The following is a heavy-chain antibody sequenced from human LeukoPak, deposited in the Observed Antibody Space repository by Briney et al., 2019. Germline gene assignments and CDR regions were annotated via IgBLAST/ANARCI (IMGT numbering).Heavy chain of an antibody. CDR1: GGSISSGSYY. Sequence: SETLSLTCTVSGGSISSGSYYWSWIRRPAGKGLEWIGRIYTSGSTNYNPSLKSRVTISVDTSKNQFSLKLSSVTAADTAVYYCASKWELFDWGQGTLVTVSS. J-gene: IGHJ4*02. D-gene: IGHD1-26*01. CDR2: IYTSGST. CDR3: ASKWELFD. V-gene: IGHV4-61*02.